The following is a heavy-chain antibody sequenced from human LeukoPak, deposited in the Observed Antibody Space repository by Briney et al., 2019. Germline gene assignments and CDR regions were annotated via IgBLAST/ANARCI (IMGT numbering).Heavy chain of an antibody. Sequence: PGGSLRLSCTASGFTFSSYAMSWVRQAPGKGLEWVSYISSSSTTIYYADSVKGRFTISRDNAKNSLYLQMNSLRDEDTAVYYCARERPPDYWGQGTLVTVSS. CDR2: ISSSSTTI. V-gene: IGHV3-48*02. CDR3: ARERPPDY. J-gene: IGHJ4*02. CDR1: GFTFSSYA.